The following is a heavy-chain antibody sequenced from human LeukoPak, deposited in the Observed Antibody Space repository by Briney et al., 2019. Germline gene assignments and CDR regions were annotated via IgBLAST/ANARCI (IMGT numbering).Heavy chain of an antibody. CDR3: ARVPHYYYGMDV. V-gene: IGHV3-33*01. CDR2: IWYDGSNK. CDR1: GFTFSSYG. Sequence: GGSLRLPCAASGFTFSSYGMHWVRQAPGKGLEWVAVIWYDGSNKYYADSVKGRFTISRDNSKNTLYLQMNSLRAEDTAVYYCARVPHYYYGMDVWGQGTTVTVSS. J-gene: IGHJ6*02.